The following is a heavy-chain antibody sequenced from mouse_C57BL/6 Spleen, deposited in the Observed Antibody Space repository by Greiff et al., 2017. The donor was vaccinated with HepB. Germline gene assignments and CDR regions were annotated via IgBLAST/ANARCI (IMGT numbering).Heavy chain of an antibody. D-gene: IGHD2-1*01. V-gene: IGHV1-54*01. J-gene: IGHJ4*01. Sequence: QVQLQQSGAELVRPGTSVKVSCKASGYAFTNYLIEWVKQRPGQGLEWIGVINPGSGGTNYNEKFKGKATLTADKSSSTAYMQLSSLTSEASAVYFCARPFYYGNYLYAMDYWGQGTSVTVSS. CDR3: ARPFYYGNYLYAMDY. CDR1: GYAFTNYL. CDR2: INPGSGGT.